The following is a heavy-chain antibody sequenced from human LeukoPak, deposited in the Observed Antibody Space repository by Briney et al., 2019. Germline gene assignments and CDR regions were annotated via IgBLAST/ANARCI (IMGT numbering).Heavy chain of an antibody. CDR2: IYHSGST. Sequence: SETLSLTCAVSGYSISSGYYWGWIRQPPGKGLEWIGSIYHSGSTYYNPSLKSRVTISVDTSKNQFSLKLSSVTAADTAVYYCATYWDIVAVPAAMEAFDIWGQGTMVTVSS. V-gene: IGHV4-38-2*01. D-gene: IGHD2-2*01. CDR1: GYSISSGYY. CDR3: ATYWDIVAVPAAMEAFDI. J-gene: IGHJ3*02.